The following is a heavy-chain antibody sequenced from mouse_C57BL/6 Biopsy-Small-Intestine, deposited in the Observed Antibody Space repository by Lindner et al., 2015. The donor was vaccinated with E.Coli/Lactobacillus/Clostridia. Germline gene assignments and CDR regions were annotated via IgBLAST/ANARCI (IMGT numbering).Heavy chain of an antibody. CDR3: VRGYDYAMDY. J-gene: IGHJ4*01. CDR1: GISITTGNYR. CDR2: IYYSGTI. D-gene: IGHD2-2*01. V-gene: IGHV3-5*01. Sequence: VQLQESGPGLVKPSQTVFLTCTVTGISITTGNYRWSWIRQFPGNKLEWIGYIYYSGTITYNPSLTSRTTITRDTPKDQFFLEMNSLTAEDTATYYCVRGYDYAMDYWGQGTSVTVSS.